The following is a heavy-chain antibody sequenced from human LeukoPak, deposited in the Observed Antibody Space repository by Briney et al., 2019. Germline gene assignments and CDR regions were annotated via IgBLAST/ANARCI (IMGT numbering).Heavy chain of an antibody. V-gene: IGHV4-59*08. D-gene: IGHD3-16*01. J-gene: IGHJ4*02. Sequence: TSGTLSLTCTVSGGSITGYYWSWIRQPPGKGLEWIGNIHYSGGPKYNPSLKSRVTVSVDTSKNQFSLNLSSLTAADTAVYYCARHVGKWGFDFWGQGTLVTVSS. CDR3: ARHVGKWGFDF. CDR1: GGSITGYY. CDR2: IHYSGGP.